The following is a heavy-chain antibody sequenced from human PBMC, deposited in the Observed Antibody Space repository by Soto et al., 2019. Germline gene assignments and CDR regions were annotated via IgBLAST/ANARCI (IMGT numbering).Heavy chain of an antibody. Sequence: GGSLRLSCAASGFTFSSYSMNWVRQAPGKGLEWVSYISSSSSTIYYADSVKGRFTISRDNAKNSLYLQMNSLRAEDTAVYYCAKDPPRDYDSSGYPRRSPLLDYWGQGTLVTVSS. D-gene: IGHD3-22*01. CDR3: AKDPPRDYDSSGYPRRSPLLDY. J-gene: IGHJ4*02. V-gene: IGHV3-48*01. CDR2: ISSSSSTI. CDR1: GFTFSSYS.